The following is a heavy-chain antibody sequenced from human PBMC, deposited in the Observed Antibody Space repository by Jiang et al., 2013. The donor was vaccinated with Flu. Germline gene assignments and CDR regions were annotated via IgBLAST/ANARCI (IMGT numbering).Heavy chain of an antibody. CDR1: GGFIGTTGYY. V-gene: IGHV4-61*02. D-gene: IGHD1-26*01. J-gene: IGHJ6*02. CDR2: IYSS. CDR3: AGEAFIEVPGDYYGMDV. Sequence: PGLVKPSQTLSLTCTVSGGFIGTTGYYWSWIRQPAGKSLEWIGRIYSSGSSGSINYNPSLKSRVTISIDTSKNHFSLRLSSVTAADTAIYYCAGEAFIEVPGDYYGMDVWGQGTTVTVSS.